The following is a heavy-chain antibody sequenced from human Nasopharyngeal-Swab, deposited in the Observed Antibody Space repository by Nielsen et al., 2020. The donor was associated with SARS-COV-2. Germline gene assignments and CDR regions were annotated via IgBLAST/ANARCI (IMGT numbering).Heavy chain of an antibody. V-gene: IGHV4-34*01. D-gene: IGHD6-19*01. CDR3: ARQNESSGWYVVIYFDY. Sequence: ETLSLTCAVYGGSFSGYYWSWIRQPPGKGLEWIGEINHSGSTNYNPSLKSRVTISVDTSKNQFSLKLSSVTAADTAVYYCARQNESSGWYVVIYFDYWGQGTLVTVSS. J-gene: IGHJ4*02. CDR1: GGSFSGYY. CDR2: INHSGST.